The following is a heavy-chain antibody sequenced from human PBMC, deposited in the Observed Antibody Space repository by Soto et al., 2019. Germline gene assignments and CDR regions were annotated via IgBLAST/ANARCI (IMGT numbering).Heavy chain of an antibody. CDR3: ARISLGRSYGPSWFDP. Sequence: ASVKVSCKASGYTFTSSGISWVLQAPGQGLDWMGWINTYNGNTNYAQKLQDRVTMTTDTSTNTAYMELRSLRSDDTAVYYCARISLGRSYGPSWFDPWGQGTLVTVSS. CDR1: GYTFTSSG. CDR2: INTYNGNT. J-gene: IGHJ5*02. D-gene: IGHD3-16*01. V-gene: IGHV1-18*01.